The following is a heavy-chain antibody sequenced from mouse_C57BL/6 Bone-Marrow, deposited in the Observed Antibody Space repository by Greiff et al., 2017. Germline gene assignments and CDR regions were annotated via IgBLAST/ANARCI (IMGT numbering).Heavy chain of an antibody. Sequence: QVQLQQSGAELARPGASVKLSCKASGYTFKGYGISWVKQRTGQGLEWIGEIFPGSGNTYYTEKFKGKATMTADRSSSTAYMELRSLTSEDSAVYFSARGGCYDYDVSFAYWGQGTLVTVSA. J-gene: IGHJ3*01. CDR1: GYTFKGYG. CDR2: IFPGSGNT. V-gene: IGHV1-81*01. CDR3: ARGGCYDYDVSFAY. D-gene: IGHD2-4*01.